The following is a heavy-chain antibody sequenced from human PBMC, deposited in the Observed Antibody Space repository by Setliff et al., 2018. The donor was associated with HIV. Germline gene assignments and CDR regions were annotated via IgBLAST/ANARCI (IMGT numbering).Heavy chain of an antibody. J-gene: IGHJ4*02. CDR2: IIPIFGTA. V-gene: IGHV1-69*13. Sequence: SVKVSCKASGGTFSSYAISWVRQAPGQGLEWMGGIIPIFGTANYAQKFQGRVTITADESTSTAYMELSSLRSEDTAVYHCAHSQRLPKCSGGNCYYFDYWGQGTLVTVSS. CDR1: GGTFSSYA. D-gene: IGHD2-15*01. CDR3: AHSQRLPKCSGGNCYYFDY.